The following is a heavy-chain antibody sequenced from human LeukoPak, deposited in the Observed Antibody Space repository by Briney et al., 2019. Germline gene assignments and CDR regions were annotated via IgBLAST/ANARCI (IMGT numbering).Heavy chain of an antibody. Sequence: PSETLSLTCTVSGGSIGSSSYYWGWFRQPPGKGLEWIGYIYYSGSTNYNPSLKSRVTISVDTSKNQFSLKLSSVTAADTAVYYCARQSIMMTTVTTGYFDYWGQGTLVTVSS. J-gene: IGHJ4*02. CDR1: GGSIGSSSYY. CDR3: ARQSIMMTTVTTGYFDY. D-gene: IGHD4-11*01. V-gene: IGHV4-61*05. CDR2: IYYSGST.